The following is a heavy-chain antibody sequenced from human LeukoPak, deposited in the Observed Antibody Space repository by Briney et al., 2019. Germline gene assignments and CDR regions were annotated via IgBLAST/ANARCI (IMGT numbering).Heavy chain of an antibody. CDR2: IDYSGST. J-gene: IGHJ4*02. CDR1: GASISSYY. D-gene: IGHD3-22*01. V-gene: IGHV4-59*01. CDR3: ARHSPYYYELGYFDY. Sequence: SETLSLTCTVSGASISSYYWTWIRQPPGKGLEWIAYIDYSGSTDYNPSLKSRVTISVDTSKNQFSLKLSSVTAADTAVYYCARHSPYYYELGYFDYWGQGTLVTVSS.